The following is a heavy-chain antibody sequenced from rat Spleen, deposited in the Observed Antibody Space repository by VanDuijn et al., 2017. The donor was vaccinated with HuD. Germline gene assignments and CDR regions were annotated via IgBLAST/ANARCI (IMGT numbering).Heavy chain of an antibody. D-gene: IGHD4-3*01. CDR2: INKDSRTK. CDR1: GFNFNDYW. J-gene: IGHJ2*01. CDR3: VSERLGVEE. Sequence: EVKLVESGGGLVQPGRSLKLSCAASGFNFNDYWMGWVRQAPGKGLEWIGEINKDSRTKKYNPSLKDKFTISRDNAQNTLYLQMSKLGSEDTATYYCVSERLGVEEWGQGVIVTVSS. V-gene: IGHV4-2*01.